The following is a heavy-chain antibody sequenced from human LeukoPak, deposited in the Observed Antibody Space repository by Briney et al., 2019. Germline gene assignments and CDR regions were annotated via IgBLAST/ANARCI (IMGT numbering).Heavy chain of an antibody. D-gene: IGHD3-22*01. Sequence: PGGSLRLSCAVSGFTFSSYSMNWVRQAPGKGLEWVSSISTSSSYIYYADSVKGRFIISRDNAKNSLYLQMNSLRAEDTAVYYCARALNNYDSSGHFWGQGTLVTVSA. J-gene: IGHJ4*02. CDR1: GFTFSSYS. CDR3: ARALNNYDSSGHF. V-gene: IGHV3-21*06. CDR2: ISTSSSYI.